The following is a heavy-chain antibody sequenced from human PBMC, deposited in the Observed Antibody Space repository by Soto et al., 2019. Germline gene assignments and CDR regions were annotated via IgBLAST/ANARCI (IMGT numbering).Heavy chain of an antibody. V-gene: IGHV3-7*01. CDR2: IKQDGSEK. J-gene: IGHJ6*02. D-gene: IGHD3-10*02. CDR3: ASVFRPDD. Sequence: PCWSLRLSSAPSAFTVSSYWMSWIRQAPGKGLEGVANIKQDGSEKYYVDSVKVRFTISRDNAKNSLYPQINSPRAEGTGVYFWASVFRPDDWGRGPT. CDR1: AFTVSSYW.